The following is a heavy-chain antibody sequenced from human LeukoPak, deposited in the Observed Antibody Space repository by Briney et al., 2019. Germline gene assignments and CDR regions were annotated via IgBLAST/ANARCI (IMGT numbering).Heavy chain of an antibody. J-gene: IGHJ4*02. CDR1: GFTFDDYA. D-gene: IGHD6-25*01. Sequence: PGGSLRLSCAASGFTFDDYAMHWVRQAPGKGLEWVSGISWNSGSIGYADSVKGRFTISRDNTKNSLYLQMNSLRAEDMALYYCAKGGNGYQDYFDYWGQGTLVTASS. CDR2: ISWNSGSI. CDR3: AKGGNGYQDYFDY. V-gene: IGHV3-9*03.